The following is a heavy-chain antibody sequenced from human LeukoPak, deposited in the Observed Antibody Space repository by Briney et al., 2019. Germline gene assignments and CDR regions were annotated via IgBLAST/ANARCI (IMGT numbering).Heavy chain of an antibody. CDR1: GYTFTSYD. V-gene: IGHV1-8*01. D-gene: IGHD2-2*01. CDR2: MNPNSGNT. Sequence: ASVKVSCTASGYTFTSYDINWVRQATGQGLEWMGWMNPNSGNTGYAQKFQGRVTMTRNTSISTAYMELSSLRSEDTAVYYCASGWKYQQWMFDYWGQGTLVTVSS. J-gene: IGHJ4*02. CDR3: ASGWKYQQWMFDY.